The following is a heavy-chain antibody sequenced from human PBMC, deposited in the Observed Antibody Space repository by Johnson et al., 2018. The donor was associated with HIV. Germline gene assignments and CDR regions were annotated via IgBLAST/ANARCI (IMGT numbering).Heavy chain of an antibody. CDR1: GFTFSNAW. D-gene: IGHD1-26*01. Sequence: QVQLVESGGGLVKPGGSLRLSCAASGFTFSNAWMSWVRQAPGKGLEWVAVISYDGSNKYYADSVKGRFTISRDNSKNTLYLQMNSLRAEDTAVYYCARAGARAFDIWGQGTMVTVSS. CDR2: ISYDGSNK. V-gene: IGHV3-30*14. J-gene: IGHJ3*02. CDR3: ARAGARAFDI.